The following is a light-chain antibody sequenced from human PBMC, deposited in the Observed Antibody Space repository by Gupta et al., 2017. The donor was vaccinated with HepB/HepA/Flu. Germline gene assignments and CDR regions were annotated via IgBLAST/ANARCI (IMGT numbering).Light chain of an antibody. CDR2: AAS. J-gene: IGKJ4*01. CDR1: QRISTY. V-gene: IGKV1-39*01. CDR3: QQSVNSPLT. Sequence: DISMTQSPSSLSASVGDRVAISCRASQRISTYLDWYQQKPGKAPKLLIYAASSLQSGVPSRFSGSGSGTDFTLTISRLQPEDFASYYCQQSVNSPLTFGGGTKVDI.